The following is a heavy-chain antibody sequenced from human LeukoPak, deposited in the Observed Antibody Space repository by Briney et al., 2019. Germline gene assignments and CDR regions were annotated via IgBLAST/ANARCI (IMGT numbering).Heavy chain of an antibody. CDR2: IIPILGIA. J-gene: IGHJ5*02. V-gene: IGHV1-69*04. CDR1: GGTFSSYA. D-gene: IGHD3-22*01. CDR3: ARDHEGPYYYDSSGYLHH. Sequence: ASVKVSCKASGGTFSSYAISWVRQAPGQGLEWMGRIIPILGIANYAQKFQGRVTITADKSTSTAYMELSSLRSEDTAVYYCARDHEGPYYYDSSGYLHHWGQGTLVTVSS.